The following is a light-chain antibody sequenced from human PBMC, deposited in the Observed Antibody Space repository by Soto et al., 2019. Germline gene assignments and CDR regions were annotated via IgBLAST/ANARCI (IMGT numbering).Light chain of an antibody. J-gene: IGKJ3*01. CDR2: GAS. CDR3: QHYGNSPPSVT. CDR1: QSVSSDY. V-gene: IGKV3-20*01. Sequence: EIVLTQSPDTLSLSPGERATLSCRASQSVSSDYLVWYQQKFGQAPRLLIYGASSRATGTPDRFSGSGSGTDFTLTISRLEPEDFAVYYCQHYGNSPPSVTFGPGTKVEI.